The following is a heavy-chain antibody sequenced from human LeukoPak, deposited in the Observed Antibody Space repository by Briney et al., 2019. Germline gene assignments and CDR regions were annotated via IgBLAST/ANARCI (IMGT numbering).Heavy chain of an antibody. D-gene: IGHD3-9*01. Sequence: SETLSLTCTVSVGSISTYYWNWIRQPPGKGLEWIGYVYHSGSTDYNPSLKSRVTISVDTSKNQFSLKLSSVTAADTAVYYCARGRYLDPHDSCGQGTLVTVSS. CDR1: VGSISTYY. CDR3: ARGRYLDPHDS. V-gene: IGHV4-59*01. CDR2: VYHSGST. J-gene: IGHJ4*02.